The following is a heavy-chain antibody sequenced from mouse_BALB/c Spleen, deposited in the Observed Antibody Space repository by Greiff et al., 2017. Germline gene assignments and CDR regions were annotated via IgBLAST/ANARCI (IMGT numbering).Heavy chain of an antibody. CDR1: GYTFTDYA. J-gene: IGHJ4*01. D-gene: IGHD1-1*01. CDR3: ARGEEIATVVAEGAMDY. CDR2: ISTYYGDA. Sequence: QVQLQQSGAELVRPGVSVKISCKGSGYTFTDYAMHWVKQSHAKSLEWIGVISTYYGDASYNQKFKGKATMTVDKSSSTAYMELARLTSEDSAIYYCARGEEIATVVAEGAMDYWGQGTSVTVSS. V-gene: IGHV1S137*01.